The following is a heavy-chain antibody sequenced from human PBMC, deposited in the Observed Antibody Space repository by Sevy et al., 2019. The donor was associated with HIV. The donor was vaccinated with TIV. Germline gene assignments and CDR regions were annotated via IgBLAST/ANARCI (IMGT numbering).Heavy chain of an antibody. CDR3: AREGCTRPHDH. CDR2: LSFGCGRI. V-gene: IGHV3-23*01. D-gene: IGHD2-8*01. CDR1: GFNFNIYS. Sequence: GGSLRLSCVASGFNFNIYSMSWVRQAPGKGLEWVSTLSFGCGRINHADSVQGRFTMSRDDSKRSVYLEMNSLRAEDTAVYYCAREGCTRPHDHWGQGTLVTVSS. J-gene: IGHJ4*02.